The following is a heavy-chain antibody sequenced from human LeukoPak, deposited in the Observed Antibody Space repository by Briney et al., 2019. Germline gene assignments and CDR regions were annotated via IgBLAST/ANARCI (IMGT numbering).Heavy chain of an antibody. CDR1: GFTFSTYY. CDR3: APYRLSMLDS. J-gene: IGHJ4*02. CDR2: ITESGGNT. D-gene: IGHD2-8*01. Sequence: GGSLRLSCAVSGFTFSTYYMYWVRQAPGKGLEWVSSITESGGNTYYADSVKGQFTSSRDNSKNVLYLQMSGLRVENTAVYYCAPYRLSMLDSWGQGTMVTVSS. V-gene: IGHV3-23*01.